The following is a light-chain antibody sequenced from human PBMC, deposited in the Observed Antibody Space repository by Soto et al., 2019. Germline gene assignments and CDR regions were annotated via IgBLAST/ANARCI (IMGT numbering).Light chain of an antibody. CDR1: QSVNSN. V-gene: IGKV3-15*01. Sequence: ETVMTQSPATLSVSPGERATLSCRASQSVNSNLAWYQQKPGQAPRLLMYGVSTRATGIPARFGGSGSATEFTLTISSLQSEDFAVYYCQQYSQWPLTFGGGTKVDIK. J-gene: IGKJ4*01. CDR3: QQYSQWPLT. CDR2: GVS.